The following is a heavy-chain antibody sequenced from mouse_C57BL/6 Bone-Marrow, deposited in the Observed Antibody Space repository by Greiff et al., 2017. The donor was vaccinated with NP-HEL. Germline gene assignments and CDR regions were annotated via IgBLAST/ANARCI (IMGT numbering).Heavy chain of an antibody. CDR2: IYPSDSET. D-gene: IGHD1-1*01. CDR1: CYTFTSYW. V-gene: IGHV1-61*01. Sequence: QVQLQQPGAELVRPGSSVKLSCKASCYTFTSYWMDWVKPRPGQGLEWIGNIYPSDSETHYNQKFKDKATLTVDKTSSTAYMQLSSLTAEDSAVYYCARGRGITTVDYWGQGTTLTVSS. J-gene: IGHJ2*01. CDR3: ARGRGITTVDY.